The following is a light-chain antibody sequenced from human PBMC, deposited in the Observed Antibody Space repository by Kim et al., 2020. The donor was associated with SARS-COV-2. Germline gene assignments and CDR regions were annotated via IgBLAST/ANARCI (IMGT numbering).Light chain of an antibody. CDR3: QQYNNWPLT. J-gene: IGKJ4*01. CDR1: QGVNSN. CDR2: GAS. Sequence: MAPGERATLSCGASQGVNSNLAWYQQKLGQAPRLLIYGASTRATGISARFSGSGSGTEFTLTISSLQSEDFAVYYCQQYNNWPLTFGGGTKVDIK. V-gene: IGKV3-15*01.